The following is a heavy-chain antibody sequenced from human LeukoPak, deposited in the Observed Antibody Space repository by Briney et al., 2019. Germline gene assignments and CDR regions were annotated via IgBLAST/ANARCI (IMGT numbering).Heavy chain of an antibody. CDR1: GYTFTSYY. CDR2: INPSGGST. J-gene: IGHJ4*02. CDR3: ARGSLSLITMVRGVLDY. V-gene: IGHV1-46*01. Sequence: ASVKVSCKASGYTFTSYYMHWVRQAPGQGLEWMGIINPSGGSTSYAQKFQGRVTMTRDTSTSTVYMELSSLRSEDAAVYYCARGSLSLITMVRGVLDYWGQGTLVTVSS. D-gene: IGHD3-10*01.